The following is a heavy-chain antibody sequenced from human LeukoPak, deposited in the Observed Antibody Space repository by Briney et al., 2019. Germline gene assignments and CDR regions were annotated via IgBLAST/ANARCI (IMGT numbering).Heavy chain of an antibody. D-gene: IGHD2-15*01. Sequence: ASVKVSCKASGGTFSSYAISWVRQAPGQGLEWMGWINPNSGGTNYAQKFQGRVTMTRDTSISTAYMELSRLRSDDTAVYYCARIGPRGVAATSYWGQGTLVTVSS. CDR2: INPNSGGT. CDR1: GGTFSSYA. CDR3: ARIGPRGVAATSY. V-gene: IGHV1-2*02. J-gene: IGHJ4*02.